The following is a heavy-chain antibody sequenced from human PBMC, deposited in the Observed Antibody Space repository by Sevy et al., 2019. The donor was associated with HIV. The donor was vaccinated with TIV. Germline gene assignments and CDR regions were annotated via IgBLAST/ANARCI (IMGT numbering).Heavy chain of an antibody. Sequence: GGSLRLSCAASGFTFSNYAMSWVRQAPGKGREWVSAISGSGGSTYYADSVKGRFTISRDNSKNTLFLQMNSLRAEDTAVYFCAKWSELPSSPFDFWGQGTLVTVSS. CDR3: AKWSELPSSPFDF. V-gene: IGHV3-23*01. J-gene: IGHJ4*02. CDR1: GFTFSNYA. D-gene: IGHD1-26*01. CDR2: ISGSGGST.